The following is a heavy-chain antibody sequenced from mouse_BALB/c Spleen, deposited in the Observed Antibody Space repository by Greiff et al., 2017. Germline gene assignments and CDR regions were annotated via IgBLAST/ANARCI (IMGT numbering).Heavy chain of an antibody. V-gene: IGHV1-87*01. CDR1: GYTFTSYW. Sequence: QVQLQQSGAELARPGASVKLSCKASGYTFTSYWMQWVKQRPGQGLEWIGAIYPGDGDTRYTQKFKGKATLTADKSSSTAYMQLSSLASEDSAVYYCANGNYDAMDYWGQGTSVTVSS. CDR2: IYPGDGDT. J-gene: IGHJ4*01. D-gene: IGHD2-1*01. CDR3: ANGNYDAMDY.